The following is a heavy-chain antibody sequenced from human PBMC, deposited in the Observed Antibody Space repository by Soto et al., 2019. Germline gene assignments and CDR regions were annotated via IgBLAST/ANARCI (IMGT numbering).Heavy chain of an antibody. CDR2: IIPIFGTA. Sequence: EASVKVSCKASGGTFSSYAISWVRQAPGQGLEWMGGIIPIFGTANYAQKFQGRVTITADESTSTAYMELSSLRSEDTAVYYCARDGSAYYYDSSGYYKYFQHWGQGTLVTVSS. V-gene: IGHV1-69*13. CDR3: ARDGSAYYYDSSGYYKYFQH. D-gene: IGHD3-22*01. J-gene: IGHJ1*01. CDR1: GGTFSSYA.